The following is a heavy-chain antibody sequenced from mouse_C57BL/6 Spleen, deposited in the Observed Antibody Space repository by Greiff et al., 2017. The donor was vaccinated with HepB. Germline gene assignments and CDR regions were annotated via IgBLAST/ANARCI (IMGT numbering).Heavy chain of an antibody. Sequence: QVQLQQSGPELVKPGASVKISCKASGYAFSSSCMNWVKQRPGKGLEWIGRIYPGDGYTNYNGKFKGKATLTADKSSSTAYMQLSSLTSEDSAVYFCARVGLGDWGQGTPLTVSS. CDR1: GYAFSSSC. CDR3: ARVGLGD. V-gene: IGHV1-82*01. D-gene: IGHD2-14*01. CDR2: IYPGDGYT. J-gene: IGHJ2*01.